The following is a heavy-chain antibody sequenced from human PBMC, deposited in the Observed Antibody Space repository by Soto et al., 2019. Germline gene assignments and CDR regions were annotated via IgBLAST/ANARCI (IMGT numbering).Heavy chain of an antibody. CDR2: ISGDGTTT. CDR1: AFRFSDHY. CDR3: ASDPYYYASGF. D-gene: IGHD3-10*01. Sequence: GGSLRLSCAASAFRFSDHYMTWIRQAPGKGLEWVSKISGDGTTTYYADSVKGRFTVSRDNAENSGYLQMNSLRAEDTAVYYCASDPYYYASGFWGQGTLVTVSS. J-gene: IGHJ4*02. V-gene: IGHV3-11*01.